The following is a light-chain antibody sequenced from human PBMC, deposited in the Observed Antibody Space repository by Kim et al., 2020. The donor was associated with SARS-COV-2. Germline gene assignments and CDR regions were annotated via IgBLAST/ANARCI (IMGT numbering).Light chain of an antibody. J-gene: IGKJ1*01. CDR3: KRYNSVHQA. CDR2: SAS. V-gene: IGKV1-27*01. Sequence: DFQMTQSPSSLSASVGDRVTITCRASQTISNFLAWFQQKPGMVPKLLIYSASTLHSGVPSRFSGSGSGTHFTLTISSLQPEDVATYFSKRYNSVHQAFGQGTKVDIK. CDR1: QTISNF.